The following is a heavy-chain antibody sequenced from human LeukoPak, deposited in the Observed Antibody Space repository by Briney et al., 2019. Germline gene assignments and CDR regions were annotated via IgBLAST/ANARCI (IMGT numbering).Heavy chain of an antibody. CDR3: ARDRRAHN. CDR1: GFTFSSYE. Sequence: GGSLRLSCAASGFTFSSYEINWVRQAPGKGLEWVSYISNSGSTIYYADSVKGRFTVSRDNAKNSLYLQMNSPRAEDTAVYYCARDRRAHNWGQGTLVTVSS. V-gene: IGHV3-48*03. J-gene: IGHJ4*02. CDR2: ISNSGSTI.